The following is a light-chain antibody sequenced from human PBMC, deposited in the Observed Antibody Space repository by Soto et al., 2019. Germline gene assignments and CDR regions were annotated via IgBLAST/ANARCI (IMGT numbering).Light chain of an antibody. V-gene: IGKV3-11*01. Sequence: EILLTQSPAALSLSPGERGTLSCRASQSVSSYLAWYQQKPGQVPRLLIYDASNRATGIPARFSGSGSGTDFTLTISSLEPEDFAVYYCQQRHNWPFTFGQGTRLEIK. CDR1: QSVSSY. J-gene: IGKJ5*01. CDR3: QQRHNWPFT. CDR2: DAS.